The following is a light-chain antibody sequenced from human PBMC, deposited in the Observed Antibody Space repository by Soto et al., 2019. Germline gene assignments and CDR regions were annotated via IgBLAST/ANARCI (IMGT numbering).Light chain of an antibody. Sequence: QAVVTQEPSLTVSPGGTVTLTCTSNTGAVTSGHFPYWFQQKPGQAPRTLIYDTTNKHSWTPARFSASLLGGKAALTLSGAQPEDEADYYCLLVDGGKVVFGGGTKLTVL. CDR2: DTT. CDR3: LLVDGGKVV. CDR1: TGAVTSGHF. J-gene: IGLJ3*02. V-gene: IGLV7-46*01.